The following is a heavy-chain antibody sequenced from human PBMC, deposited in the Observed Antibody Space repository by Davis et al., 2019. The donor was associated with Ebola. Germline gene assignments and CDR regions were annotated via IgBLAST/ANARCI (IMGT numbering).Heavy chain of an antibody. Sequence: GESLKISCAASGFTFSSYVVTWVRQAPGKGLNWVSTISGSGSSTYYADSVKGRFTISRDKSKNTMYLQMNSLRDEDTAVYYCAKGGRSPLHQIDYWGQGTLVTVSS. CDR2: ISGSGSST. CDR1: GFTFSSYV. V-gene: IGHV3-23*01. CDR3: AKGGRSPLHQIDY. D-gene: IGHD3-16*01. J-gene: IGHJ4*02.